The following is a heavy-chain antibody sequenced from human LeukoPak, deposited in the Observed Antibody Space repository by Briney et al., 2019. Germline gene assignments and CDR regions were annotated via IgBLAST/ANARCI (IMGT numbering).Heavy chain of an antibody. CDR3: ARSRGWLQSHPLGY. Sequence: PSETLSLTSAVYGGSFSGYYWSWIRQPPGKGLECIGEIHHSGSTNYNPSLKSRVTLSVDTSKNQFSLKLSSVTAADTAVYYCARSRGWLQSHPLGYWGQGTLVTVSS. CDR2: IHHSGST. J-gene: IGHJ4*02. D-gene: IGHD5-24*01. CDR1: GGSFSGYY. V-gene: IGHV4-34*01.